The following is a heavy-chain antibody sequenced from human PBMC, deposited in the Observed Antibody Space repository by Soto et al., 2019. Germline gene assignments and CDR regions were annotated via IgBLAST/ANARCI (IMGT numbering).Heavy chain of an antibody. J-gene: IGHJ4*02. Sequence: PSETLSLTCTVSGDSISSGGYYWSWIRQPPGKGLEWIGYIYYSGSTNYNPSLKSRVTISVDTSKNQFSLKLSSVTAADTAVYYCARRWGRTFDYWGQGTLVTVSS. CDR3: ARRWGRTFDY. CDR1: GDSISSGGYY. CDR2: IYYSGST. V-gene: IGHV4-61*08. D-gene: IGHD7-27*01.